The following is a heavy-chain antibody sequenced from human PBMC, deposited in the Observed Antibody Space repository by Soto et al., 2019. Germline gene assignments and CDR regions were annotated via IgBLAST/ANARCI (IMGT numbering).Heavy chain of an antibody. CDR2: ISSDSDSI. CDR1: GFSFEIYH. D-gene: IGHD3-16*01. Sequence: KPGGSLRLSCEAAGFSFEIYHMNWVRQAPGKGLEWVSSISSDSDSIFYGDSVKGRFIISRDNAKNSLFLQMNNLSGDDTAVYYCARQRFGSFSGSYVFDLWGQGTPVTVSS. CDR3: ARQRFGSFSGSYVFDL. V-gene: IGHV3-21*01. J-gene: IGHJ5*02.